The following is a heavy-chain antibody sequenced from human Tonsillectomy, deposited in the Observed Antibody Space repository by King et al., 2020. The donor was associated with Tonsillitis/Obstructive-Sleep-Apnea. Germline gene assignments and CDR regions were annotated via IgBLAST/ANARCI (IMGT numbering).Heavy chain of an antibody. CDR3: AKARGVAASPKVGFDY. CDR2: ISGSGGST. Sequence: VQLVESGGGLVQPGGSLRLSCAASGFTFSSYAMSWVRPAPGKGLEWVSAISGSGGSTYYADSVKGRVTISRDNSKNTLYLQMNSLRAEDTAVYYCAKARGVAASPKVGFDYWGQGTLVTVSS. D-gene: IGHD6-6*01. J-gene: IGHJ4*02. V-gene: IGHV3-23*04. CDR1: GFTFSSYA.